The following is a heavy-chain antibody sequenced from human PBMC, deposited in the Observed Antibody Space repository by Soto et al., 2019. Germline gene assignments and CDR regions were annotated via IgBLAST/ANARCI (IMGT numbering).Heavy chain of an antibody. Sequence: GGSLRLSCAASGFTFSSYEMNWVRQAPGKGLEWVSYISSSGSTIYYADSVKGRFTISRDNAKNSLYLQMNSLRAEDTAVYYCARDPGEDSGSYYYYGMDVWGQGTTVTVSS. J-gene: IGHJ6*02. CDR1: GFTFSSYE. CDR2: ISSSGSTI. V-gene: IGHV3-48*03. D-gene: IGHD1-26*01. CDR3: ARDPGEDSGSYYYYGMDV.